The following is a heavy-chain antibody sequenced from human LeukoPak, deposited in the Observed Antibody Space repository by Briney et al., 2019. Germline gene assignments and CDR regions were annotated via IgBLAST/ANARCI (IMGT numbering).Heavy chain of an antibody. V-gene: IGHV1-2*02. CDR2: INPNSGGT. CDR3: ARDRGRRTYLEWLARNFDY. J-gene: IGHJ4*02. D-gene: IGHD3-3*01. CDR1: GYTFTGYY. Sequence: VASVKVSCKASGYTFTGYYMHWVRQAPGQGLEWMGWINPNSGGTNYAQKFQGRVTMTRDTSISTAYMELSRLRSDDTAVYYCARDRGRRTYLEWLARNFDYWGQGTLVTVSS.